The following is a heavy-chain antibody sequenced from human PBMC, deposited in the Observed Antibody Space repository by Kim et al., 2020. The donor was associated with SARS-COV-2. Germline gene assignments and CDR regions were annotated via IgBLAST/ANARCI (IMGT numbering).Heavy chain of an antibody. D-gene: IGHD5-12*01. V-gene: IGHV1-18*01. CDR1: GYTFTSYG. CDR3: ARGYSGYDLLSYGMDV. J-gene: IGHJ6*02. Sequence: ASVKVSCKASGYTFTSYGISWVRQAPGQGLEWMGWISAYNGNTNYAQKLQGRVTMTTDTSTSTAYMELRSLRSDDTAVYYCARGYSGYDLLSYGMDVWGQGTTVTVSS. CDR2: ISAYNGNT.